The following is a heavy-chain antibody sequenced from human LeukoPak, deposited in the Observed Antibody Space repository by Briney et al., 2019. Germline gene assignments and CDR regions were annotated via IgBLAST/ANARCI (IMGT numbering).Heavy chain of an antibody. CDR3: ARESDSMTIDY. D-gene: IGHD3-22*01. CDR2: IYYSGST. V-gene: IGHV4-61*10. CDR1: GGSISSGSYY. J-gene: IGHJ4*02. Sequence: PSQTLSLTCTVSGGSISSGSYYWSWIRQPAGKGLEWIGYIYYSGSTNYNPSLKSRVTISVDTSKNQFSLKLSSVTAADTAVYYCARESDSMTIDYWGQGTLVTVSS.